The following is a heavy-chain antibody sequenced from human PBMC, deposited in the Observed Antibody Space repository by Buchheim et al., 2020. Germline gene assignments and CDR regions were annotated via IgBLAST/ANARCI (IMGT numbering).Heavy chain of an antibody. D-gene: IGHD1-1*01. J-gene: IGHJ4*02. CDR1: GVTFSDLC. CDR3: ARDPLLNGGTLDY. V-gene: IGHV3-74*01. CDR2: INSDGSST. Sequence: VQLVESGGGLVQPGGSLRLSCAASGVTFSDLCMHWVCQTPGKGLMWVSRINSDGSSTIYGESVKGRFTVSRDNAKNTLYLQMNSLRAEDTGVYYCARDPLLNGGTLDYWGQGT.